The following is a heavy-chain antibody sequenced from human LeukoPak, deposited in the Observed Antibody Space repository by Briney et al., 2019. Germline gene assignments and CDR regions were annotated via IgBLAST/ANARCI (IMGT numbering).Heavy chain of an antibody. V-gene: IGHV4-31*03. Sequence: SQTLSLTCTVSGGSISSGGYYWSWIRQHPEKGLEWIGYIYYTGSTFYNPSLKSRVTISVDTSKNQFSLKLNSVTAADTAVYYCARRRITMIVVAPFDYWGQGTLVTVSS. D-gene: IGHD3-22*01. CDR3: ARRRITMIVVAPFDY. CDR1: GGSISSGGYY. CDR2: IYYTGST. J-gene: IGHJ4*02.